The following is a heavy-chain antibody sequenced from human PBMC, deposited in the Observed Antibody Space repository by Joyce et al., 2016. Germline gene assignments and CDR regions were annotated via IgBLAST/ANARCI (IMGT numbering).Heavy chain of an antibody. CDR1: GSTLGSSR. J-gene: IGHJ6*02. D-gene: IGHD2-15*01. Sequence: QLVESGGGVVKPGGSLRLSCEASGSTLGSSRMSWFRQAPWKGREWVAAISGTGYYIVHADTVSGRFTGSRDNAKKTLYLQMNSLRAEDSAVFYCARGRISYYYAMDVWGQGTTVTVSS. CDR3: ARGRISYYYAMDV. CDR2: ISGTGYYI. V-gene: IGHV3-21*01.